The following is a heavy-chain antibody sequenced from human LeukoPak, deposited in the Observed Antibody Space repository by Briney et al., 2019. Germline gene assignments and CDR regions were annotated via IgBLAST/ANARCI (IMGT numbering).Heavy chain of an antibody. J-gene: IGHJ4*02. Sequence: GGPLSLSCATSVFTFSSYWMTGGRQAPGPGVEGVDNIAEGASQTHDLDPEQRRFTFSRDNAKNSLYLQMNSLSGEDTAVYYCARNPTRRFDLWGEGALVTVSS. V-gene: IGHV3-7*01. CDR2: IAEGASQT. CDR1: VFTFSSYW. CDR3: ARNPTRRFDL.